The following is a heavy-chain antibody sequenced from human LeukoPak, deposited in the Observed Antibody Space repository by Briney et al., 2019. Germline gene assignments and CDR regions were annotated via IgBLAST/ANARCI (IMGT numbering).Heavy chain of an antibody. J-gene: IGHJ4*02. CDR2: IYYSGST. Sequence: SETLSLTCTVSGGSISSGDYYWSWIRQPPGKGLEWIGYIYYSGSTYYNPSLKCRVTISVDTSKNQFSLKLSSVTAADTAVYYCARARQNAEWELDYWGQGTLVTVSS. CDR3: ARARQNAEWELDY. D-gene: IGHD1-26*01. V-gene: IGHV4-30-4*01. CDR1: GGSISSGDYY.